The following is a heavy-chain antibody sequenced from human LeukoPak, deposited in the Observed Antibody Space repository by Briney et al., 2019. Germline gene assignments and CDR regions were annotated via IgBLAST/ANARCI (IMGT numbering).Heavy chain of an antibody. D-gene: IGHD4-23*01. Sequence: GASVKVSCTASGYTFTGYYMYWVRQAPGQGLEWMGWINPNSGGTNYAQKFQGRVTMTRDTSISTAYMELSRLTSDDTAVYYCARDLGDYGGNSGLDYWGQGSLVTVSS. CDR2: INPNSGGT. J-gene: IGHJ4*02. V-gene: IGHV1-2*02. CDR1: GYTFTGYY. CDR3: ARDLGDYGGNSGLDY.